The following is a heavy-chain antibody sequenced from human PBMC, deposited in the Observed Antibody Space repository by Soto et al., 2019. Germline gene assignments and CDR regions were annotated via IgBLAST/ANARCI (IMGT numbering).Heavy chain of an antibody. V-gene: IGHV3-74*01. Sequence: GGSLRLSCAASGFTFSSYWMHWVRQAPGKGLVWVSRINSDGSSTSYADSVKGRFTISRDNAKNTLYLQMNSLRAEDTAVYYCAREPPYCSGGSCYSFGGADYWGQGTLVTVSS. J-gene: IGHJ4*02. CDR2: INSDGSST. D-gene: IGHD2-15*01. CDR1: GFTFSSYW. CDR3: AREPPYCSGGSCYSFGGADY.